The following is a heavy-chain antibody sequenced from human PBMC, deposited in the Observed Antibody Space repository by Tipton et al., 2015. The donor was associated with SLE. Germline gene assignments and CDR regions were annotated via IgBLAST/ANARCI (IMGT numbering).Heavy chain of an antibody. CDR2: IYYSGST. Sequence: TLSLTCTVSGGSISSYYWSWIRQPPGKGLEWIGYIYYSGSTHYNPSLKSRVTISVDTSKNQFSLKLSSVTAADTAVYYCAREMWRAFDIWGQGTMVTVSS. D-gene: IGHD2-21*01. CDR1: GGSISSYY. J-gene: IGHJ3*02. CDR3: AREMWRAFDI. V-gene: IGHV4-59*12.